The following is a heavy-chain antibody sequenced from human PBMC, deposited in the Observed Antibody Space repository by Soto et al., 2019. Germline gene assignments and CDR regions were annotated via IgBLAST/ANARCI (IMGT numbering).Heavy chain of an antibody. CDR3: ARGREVPPSLALDY. D-gene: IGHD2-15*01. J-gene: IGHJ4*02. CDR1: GFTFNNYA. CDR2: ITNNGGSR. Sequence: EVQRVESGEGLVQPGGSLRLSCAASGFTFNNYAMHWVRQAPGKGLEYVSTITNNGGSRYYADSVKGRFTISRDNSKNTLYLQMGSLRPEDMGVYYCARGREVPPSLALDYWGQGTLLTVSS. V-gene: IGHV3-64*02.